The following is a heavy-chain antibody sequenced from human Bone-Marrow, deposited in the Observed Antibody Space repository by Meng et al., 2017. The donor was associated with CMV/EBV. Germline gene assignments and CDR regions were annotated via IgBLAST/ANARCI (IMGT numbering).Heavy chain of an antibody. J-gene: IGHJ4*02. CDR1: GGSLSGYY. Sequence: SETLSLTCALYGGSLSGYYWSWIRQPPGKGLEWTGEINHSGSTNYNPSLKSRVTISVDTSKNQFSLKLSSVTAADTAVYYCARAGYCSSISCYPDYWGQGKLVNVSS. CDR2: INHSGST. D-gene: IGHD2-2*01. CDR3: ARAGYCSSISCYPDY. V-gene: IGHV4-34*01.